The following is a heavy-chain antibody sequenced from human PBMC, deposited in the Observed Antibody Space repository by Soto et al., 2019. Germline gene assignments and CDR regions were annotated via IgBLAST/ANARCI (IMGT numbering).Heavy chain of an antibody. Sequence: ASVKVSCKASGYTFTGYYIHWVRQAPGQGLEWMGWVNPNSGGTNYAQKFQGWVTMTRDTSISAAYMELSRLRSDDTAVYYCVTSRVSIAVAGETEYYFDYWGQGTLVTVSS. CDR2: VNPNSGGT. V-gene: IGHV1-2*04. D-gene: IGHD6-19*01. CDR1: GYTFTGYY. J-gene: IGHJ4*02. CDR3: VTSRVSIAVAGETEYYFDY.